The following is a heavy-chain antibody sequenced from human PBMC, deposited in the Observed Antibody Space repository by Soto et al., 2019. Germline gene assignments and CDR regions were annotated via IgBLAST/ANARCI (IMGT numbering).Heavy chain of an antibody. V-gene: IGHV1-69*01. CDR1: GGTFSSYA. CDR2: IIPIFGTA. CDR3: ARVERGYYDSSGPTNWFDP. D-gene: IGHD3-22*01. J-gene: IGHJ5*02. Sequence: QVQLVQSGAEVKKPGSSVKVSCKASGGTFSSYAISWVRQAPGQGLEWMGGIIPIFGTANYAQKFQGRVTITADESTITAYMELSSLRAEDTAVYYCARVERGYYDSSGPTNWFDPWGQGTLVTVSS.